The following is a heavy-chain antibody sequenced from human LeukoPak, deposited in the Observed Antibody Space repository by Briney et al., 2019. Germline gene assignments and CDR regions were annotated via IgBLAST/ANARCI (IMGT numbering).Heavy chain of an antibody. J-gene: IGHJ4*02. V-gene: IGHV3-23*01. CDR2: ISGSGGST. D-gene: IGHD3-22*01. CDR3: ARDGYDSSGLDY. Sequence: GGSLRLSCAASGFTFSSYAMSWVRQAPGKGLEWVSAISGSGGSTYYADSVKGRFTISRDNSKNTLYLQMNSLRAEDTAVYYCARDGYDSSGLDYWGQGTLVTVSS. CDR1: GFTFSSYA.